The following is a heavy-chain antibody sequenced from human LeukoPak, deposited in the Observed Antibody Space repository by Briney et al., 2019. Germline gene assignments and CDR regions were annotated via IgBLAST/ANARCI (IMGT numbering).Heavy chain of an antibody. Sequence: AASVKVSCKASGGTFSSYAISWVRQAPGQGLEWMGGIIPIFGTANYAQKFQGRVTITTDESTSTAYMELSSLRSEDTAVYYCATRALKYDSSGYYFHYWGQGTLVTVSS. V-gene: IGHV1-69*05. CDR1: GGTFSSYA. CDR2: IIPIFGTA. D-gene: IGHD3-22*01. CDR3: ATRALKYDSSGYYFHY. J-gene: IGHJ4*02.